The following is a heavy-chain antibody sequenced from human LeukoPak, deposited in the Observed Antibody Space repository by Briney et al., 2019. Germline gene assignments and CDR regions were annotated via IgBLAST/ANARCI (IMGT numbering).Heavy chain of an antibody. D-gene: IGHD2-2*01. Sequence: SETLSLTCAVYGGSFSGYYWSWIRQPPGKGLEWIGEINHSGSTNYNPSLKSRVTISVDTSKNQFSLKLSSVTAADTAVYYCARDGGYCSSTSCSPPFDYWGQGTLVIVSS. CDR1: GGSFSGYY. CDR3: ARDGGYCSSTSCSPPFDY. J-gene: IGHJ4*02. CDR2: INHSGST. V-gene: IGHV4-34*01.